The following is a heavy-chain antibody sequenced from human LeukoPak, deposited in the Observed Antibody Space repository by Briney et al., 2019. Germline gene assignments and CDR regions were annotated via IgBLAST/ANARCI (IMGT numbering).Heavy chain of an antibody. CDR1: GYTFTGYY. Sequence: ASVKVSCKASGYTFTGYYMHWVRQAPGQGLECMGWINPNSGGTNYAQKFQGWVTMTRDTSISTAYMELSRLRSDDTAVYYCAREYHRWEPGYFDYWGQGTLVTVSS. J-gene: IGHJ4*02. CDR2: INPNSGGT. D-gene: IGHD1-14*01. V-gene: IGHV1-2*04. CDR3: AREYHRWEPGYFDY.